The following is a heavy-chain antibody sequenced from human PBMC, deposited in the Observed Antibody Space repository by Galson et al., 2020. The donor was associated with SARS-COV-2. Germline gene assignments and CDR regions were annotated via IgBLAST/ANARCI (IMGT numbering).Heavy chain of an antibody. CDR2: MNPNSGNT. D-gene: IGHD3-3*01. CDR1: GYTFSSYD. V-gene: IGHV1-8*01. CDR3: ASRDHYDFWSGFYTLGY. Sequence: ASVKVSCKASGYTFSSYDINWVRQATGQGLEWMGWMNPNSGNTGYAQKFQGRVTMTRNTSISTAYMELSSLRSEDTAVYYCASRDHYDFWSGFYTLGYWGQGTLVTVSS. J-gene: IGHJ4*02.